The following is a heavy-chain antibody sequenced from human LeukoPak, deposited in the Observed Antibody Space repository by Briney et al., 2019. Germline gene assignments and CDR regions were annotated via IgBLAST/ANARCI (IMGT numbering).Heavy chain of an antibody. D-gene: IGHD1-26*01. CDR1: GFTFTGYY. Sequence: ASVKVSCKASGFTFTGYYIHWVRQAPGQGLEWMGWINPNSGGTNYAQKFQGRVTMSRDMSTSTVYMELSSLRSEDTAVYYCARGGVGATAFDYWGQGTLVTVSS. J-gene: IGHJ4*02. CDR2: INPNSGGT. V-gene: IGHV1-2*02. CDR3: ARGGVGATAFDY.